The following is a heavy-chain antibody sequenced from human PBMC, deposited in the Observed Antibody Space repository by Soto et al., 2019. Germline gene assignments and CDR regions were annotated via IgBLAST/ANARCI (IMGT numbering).Heavy chain of an antibody. Sequence: GGSLRLSCAVSGFTISSYGMHRVRQAPSKGLEWVAVIWYDGSNKYYADSVKGRFTISRDNSKNTLYLQMNSLRAEDTAVYYCARDRGSSYESHGMDVWGQGTTVTVSS. J-gene: IGHJ6*02. CDR2: IWYDGSNK. CDR1: GFTISSYG. V-gene: IGHV3-33*01. CDR3: ARDRGSSYESHGMDV. D-gene: IGHD6-13*01.